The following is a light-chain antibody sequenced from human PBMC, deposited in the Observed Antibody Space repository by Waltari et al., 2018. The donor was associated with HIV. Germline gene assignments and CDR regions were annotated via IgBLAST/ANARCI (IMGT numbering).Light chain of an antibody. CDR2: AAS. CDR1: QGISSY. J-gene: IGKJ1*01. Sequence: DIQLTQSPSFLSASVGDRVNITCRDSQGISSYLAWYQQKPGKAPKLLIYAASTLQSGVPSRFSGSGSGTEFTLTISSLQPEDFATYYCQQLNSYPRTFGQGTKVEIK. CDR3: QQLNSYPRT. V-gene: IGKV1-9*01.